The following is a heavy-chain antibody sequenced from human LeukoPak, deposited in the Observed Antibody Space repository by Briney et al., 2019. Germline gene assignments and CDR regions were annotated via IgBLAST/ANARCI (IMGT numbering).Heavy chain of an antibody. CDR2: ISAYNGNT. Sequence: WASVKVSCKASGYTFTSYGISWVRQAPGQGLEWMGWISAYNGNTNYAQKLQGRVTMTTYTSTSTAYMELRSLRSDDTAVYYCARDRGLVAVAATDYWGQGTLVTVSS. J-gene: IGHJ4*02. CDR3: ARDRGLVAVAATDY. V-gene: IGHV1-18*01. D-gene: IGHD6-19*01. CDR1: GYTFTSYG.